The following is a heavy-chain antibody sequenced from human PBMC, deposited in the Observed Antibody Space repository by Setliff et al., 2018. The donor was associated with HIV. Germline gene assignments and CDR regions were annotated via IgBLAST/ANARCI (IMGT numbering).Heavy chain of an antibody. Sequence: ASVKVSCKASGYTFSQYPIHWVRQAPGQRPEWMGWINTGNGNTKFSQKFQGRLTITADTTASTAYMVLSSLTSEDTAVYYCARGGAREYQLLYNYFDPWGQGTLVTVSS. D-gene: IGHD2-2*01. CDR3: ARGGAREYQLLYNYFDP. CDR1: GYTFSQYP. CDR2: INTGNGNT. V-gene: IGHV1-3*04. J-gene: IGHJ5*02.